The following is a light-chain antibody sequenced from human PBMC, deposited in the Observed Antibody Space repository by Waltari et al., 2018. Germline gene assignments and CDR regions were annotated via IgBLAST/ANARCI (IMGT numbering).Light chain of an antibody. CDR2: KAS. Sequence: IQMTQSPSTLSASVGDRVTITCRASQSGSIFFSWYQQKPGRAPKLLLSKASTLQSGVPSRFSGSGSGTEITLTISNLQPDDFATYYCQQYNTYPVTFGGGTKVEIK. V-gene: IGKV1-5*03. CDR3: QQYNTYPVT. CDR1: QSGSIF. J-gene: IGKJ4*01.